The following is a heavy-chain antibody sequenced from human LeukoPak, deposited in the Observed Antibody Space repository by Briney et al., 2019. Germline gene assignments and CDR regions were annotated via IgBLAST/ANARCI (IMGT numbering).Heavy chain of an antibody. CDR2: ISGDGGST. Sequence: PGGSLRLPCAASGFTFDDYAMHWVRQAPGKGLEWVSLISGDGGSTYYADSVRGRFTISRDNSKNSLYLQMNSLRTEDTALYYCAKDIGSVLRYFDWLRNYYYYYGMDVWGQGTTVTVSS. V-gene: IGHV3-43*02. J-gene: IGHJ6*02. CDR1: GFTFDDYA. CDR3: AKDIGSVLRYFDWLRNYYYYYGMDV. D-gene: IGHD3-9*01.